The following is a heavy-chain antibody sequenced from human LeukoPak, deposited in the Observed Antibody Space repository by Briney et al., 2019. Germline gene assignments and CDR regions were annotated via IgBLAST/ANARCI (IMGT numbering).Heavy chain of an antibody. CDR1: GFTFSSYA. Sequence: GGSLRLSCAASGFTFSSYAMSWVRQAPGKGLEWVSGISGSADSTYYADSVKGRFTISRDNSKNTLYLQMTSLRAEDTAVYYCVKGISGAGAFDIWGQGTMVTVSS. D-gene: IGHD1-26*01. J-gene: IGHJ3*02. V-gene: IGHV3-23*01. CDR2: ISGSADST. CDR3: VKGISGAGAFDI.